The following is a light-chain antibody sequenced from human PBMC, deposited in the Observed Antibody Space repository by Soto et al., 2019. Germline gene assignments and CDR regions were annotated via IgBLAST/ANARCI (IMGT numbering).Light chain of an antibody. Sequence: ETVMTQSPATLSVSPGERATLSCRASQSVSSALAWYQQKPGLPPRLLIYDASTSATGIPARFSGSGSGTEFTLTISSLQSEDFAVYYCQYYNNWLGAFGGGTKVDIK. V-gene: IGKV3-15*01. CDR2: DAS. CDR1: QSVSSA. J-gene: IGKJ4*01. CDR3: QYYNNWLGA.